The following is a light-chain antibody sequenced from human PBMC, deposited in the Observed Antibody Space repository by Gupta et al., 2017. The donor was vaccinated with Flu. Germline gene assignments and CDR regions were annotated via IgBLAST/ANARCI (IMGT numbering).Light chain of an antibody. J-gene: IGLJ1*01. V-gene: IGLV1-44*01. Sequence: QSVLTQPPSASGTPGQRVTISCSGSSSHIGSYTTDWYQQLPGTAPKLLIYYTNERPSGVPYRLSGSKSGTSASLAISGLQSEDEADYYCAARYDSLNGAYVFGTGTKVTVL. CDR3: AARYDSLNGAYV. CDR2: YTN. CDR1: SSHIGSYT.